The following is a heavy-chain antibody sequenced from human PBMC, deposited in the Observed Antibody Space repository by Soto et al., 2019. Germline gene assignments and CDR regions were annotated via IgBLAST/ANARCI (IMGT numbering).Heavy chain of an antibody. CDR2: IIPILGIA. CDR3: AREGYYYYDSSGYQSFDY. CDR1: GGTFSSYT. Sequence: QVQLVQSGAEVKKPGSSVKVSCKASGGTFSSYTISWVRQAPGQGLEWMGRIIPILGIANYAQKFQGRVTITAHNSTSTAYMELSSLSSEDTAAYYCAREGYYYYDSSGYQSFDYWGQGTLVTVSS. J-gene: IGHJ4*02. V-gene: IGHV1-69*08. D-gene: IGHD3-22*01.